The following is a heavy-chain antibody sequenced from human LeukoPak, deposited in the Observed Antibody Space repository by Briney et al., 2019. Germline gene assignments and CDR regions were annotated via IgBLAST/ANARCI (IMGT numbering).Heavy chain of an antibody. J-gene: IGHJ5*02. D-gene: IGHD1-1*01. V-gene: IGHV1-69*13. Sequence: SVKVSCKASGGTFSSYAISWVRQAPGQGLEWMGGIIPIFGTANYAQKFQGRVTITADESTSTAYMELSSLRSEDTAVYYCARDHRTTGTTNWFDPWGQGTLVTVSS. CDR2: IIPIFGTA. CDR3: ARDHRTTGTTNWFDP. CDR1: GGTFSSYA.